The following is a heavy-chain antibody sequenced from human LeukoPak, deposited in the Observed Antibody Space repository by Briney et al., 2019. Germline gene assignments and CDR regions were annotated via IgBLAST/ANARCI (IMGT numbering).Heavy chain of an antibody. J-gene: IGHJ6*03. V-gene: IGHV3-30*02. CDR1: GFTFISYG. CDR2: IRYDGSNK. Sequence: PGGSLRLSCAASGFTFISYGMHWVRQAPGKGLEWVAFIRYDGSNKYYADSVKGRFTISRDNSKNTLYLQMNSLRAEDTAVYYCAKDAKVALWGYYYYMDVWGKGTTVTISS. D-gene: IGHD3-16*01. CDR3: AKDAKVALWGYYYYMDV.